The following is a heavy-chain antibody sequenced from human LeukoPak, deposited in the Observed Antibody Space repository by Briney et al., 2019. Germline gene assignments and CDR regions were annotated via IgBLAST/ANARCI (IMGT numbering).Heavy chain of an antibody. D-gene: IGHD2-2*02. CDR1: GGSISSSSYY. Sequence: SETLSLTCTVSGGSISSSSYYWGWIRQPPGKGLEWIGSIYYSGSTYYNPSLKSRVTISVDTSKNQFSLKLSSVTAADTAVYYCARASYIPAGLDYWGQGTLVTVSS. J-gene: IGHJ4*02. CDR2: IYYSGST. CDR3: ARASYIPAGLDY. V-gene: IGHV4-39*07.